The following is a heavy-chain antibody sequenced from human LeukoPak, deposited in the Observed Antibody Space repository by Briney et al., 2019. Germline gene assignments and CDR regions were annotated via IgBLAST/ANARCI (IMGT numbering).Heavy chain of an antibody. CDR3: ARGTRTFDP. V-gene: IGHV4-30-2*01. Sequence: SQTLSLTCAVSGGSISSGGYSWSWIRQPPGKGLEWIGYIYHSGSTNYNPSLKSRVTISVDTSKNQFSLKLSSVTAADTAVYYCARGTRTFDPWGQGTLVTVSS. CDR2: IYHSGST. J-gene: IGHJ5*02. CDR1: GGSISSGGYS. D-gene: IGHD1-14*01.